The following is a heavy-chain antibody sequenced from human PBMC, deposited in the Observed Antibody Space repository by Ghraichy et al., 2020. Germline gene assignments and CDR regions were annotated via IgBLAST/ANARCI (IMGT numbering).Heavy chain of an antibody. Sequence: GGSLRLSCAASGFTFSSYAMSWVRQAPGKGLEWVATISGRGGSTYYADSVKGRLTISRDNFKNTLYLQMNSLRAEDTAVYYCAKAAEGDFWNGYFTNWFDPWGQGTLVTVSS. D-gene: IGHD3-3*01. J-gene: IGHJ5*02. CDR1: GFTFSSYA. CDR3: AKAAEGDFWNGYFTNWFDP. CDR2: ISGRGGST. V-gene: IGHV3-23*01.